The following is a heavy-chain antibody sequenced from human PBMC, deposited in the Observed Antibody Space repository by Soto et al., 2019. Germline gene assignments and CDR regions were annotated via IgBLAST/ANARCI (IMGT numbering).Heavy chain of an antibody. V-gene: IGHV4-59*08. Sequence: SETLSLTCAVSGGSISNYYWTWIRQPPGKGLEWIGYIYSSGSTKYNPSLTSRVTISLDTSKSHFSLRLTSVTAADTAIYYCARRHVVVVSATRGDAFDIWGQGTMVTVSS. CDR1: GGSISNYY. D-gene: IGHD2-15*01. CDR2: IYSSGST. CDR3: ARRHVVVVSATRGDAFDI. J-gene: IGHJ3*02.